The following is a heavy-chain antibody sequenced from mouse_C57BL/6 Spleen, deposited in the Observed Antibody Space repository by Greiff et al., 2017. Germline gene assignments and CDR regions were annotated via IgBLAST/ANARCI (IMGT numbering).Heavy chain of an antibody. V-gene: IGHV1-83*01. CDR2: YPGSGNTY. Sequence: VQLQQSGPELVKPGASVKMSCKASGYTFTDYYMHWVKQKPGKGLEWIGEIYPGSGNTYYNAKFKGKATLTADTSSSTAYMQLSSLTSEDAAVYFCVAPEEGRLRRNYWGQGTTLTVSS. CDR1: YTFTDYYM. J-gene: IGHJ2*01. CDR3: APEEGRLRRNY. D-gene: IGHD2-4*01.